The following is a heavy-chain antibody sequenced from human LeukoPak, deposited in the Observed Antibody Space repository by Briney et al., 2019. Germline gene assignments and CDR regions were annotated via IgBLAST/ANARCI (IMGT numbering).Heavy chain of an antibody. CDR2: IYYSGST. Sequence: SETLSLTCTVSGGSISSYYWSWIRQPPGKGLEWLGYIYYSGSTNYNPSLKSRVTISVDTSKNQFSLKLSSVTAADTAVYYCARDYDSSGYYYDNWFDPWGQGTLVTVSS. CDR3: ARDYDSSGYYYDNWFDP. V-gene: IGHV4-59*01. J-gene: IGHJ5*02. D-gene: IGHD3-22*01. CDR1: GGSISSYY.